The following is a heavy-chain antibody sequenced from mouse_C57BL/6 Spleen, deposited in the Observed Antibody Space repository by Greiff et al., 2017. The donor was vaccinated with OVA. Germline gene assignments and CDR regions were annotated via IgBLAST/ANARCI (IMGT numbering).Heavy chain of an antibody. CDR3: ARGTTVHFDV. J-gene: IGHJ1*03. CDR2: ISYDGSN. D-gene: IGHD1-1*01. V-gene: IGHV3-6*01. Sequence: VQLKESGPGLVKPSQSLSLTCSVTGYSITSGYYWNWIRQLPGNKLEWMGYISYDGSNNYNPSLKNRISITRDTSKNQFFLKLNSVATEDTATYYCARGTTVHFDVWGTGTTVTVSS. CDR1: GYSITSGYY.